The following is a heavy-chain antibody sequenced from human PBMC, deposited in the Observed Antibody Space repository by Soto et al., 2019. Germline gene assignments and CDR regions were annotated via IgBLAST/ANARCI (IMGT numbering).Heavy chain of an antibody. CDR3: ARVKGYTYGYDPRYYFDY. CDR1: GYSISSSNW. CDR2: IYYSGTT. J-gene: IGHJ4*02. Sequence: SETLSLTCAVSGYSISSSNWWGWIRQPPGKGLEWIGYIYYSGTTYYNPSLKSRVTMSVDTSKSQFSLKLSSMTAADTAVYYCARVKGYTYGYDPRYYFDYWGQGTLVTVSS. D-gene: IGHD5-18*01. V-gene: IGHV4-28*03.